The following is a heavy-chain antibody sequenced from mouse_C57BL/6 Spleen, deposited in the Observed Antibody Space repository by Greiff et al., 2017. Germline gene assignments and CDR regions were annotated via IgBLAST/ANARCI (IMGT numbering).Heavy chain of an antibody. V-gene: IGHV3-6*01. J-gene: IGHJ3*01. CDR1: GYSITSGYY. CDR3: ARDDYDERAY. Sequence: EVQLQQSGPGLVKPSQSLSLTCSVTGYSITSGYYWNWIRQFPGNKLEWMGYISYDGSNNYNPSLKNRISITRDTSKNQFFLKLNSVTTEDTATYYCARDDYDERAYWGQGTLVTVSA. CDR2: ISYDGSN. D-gene: IGHD2-4*01.